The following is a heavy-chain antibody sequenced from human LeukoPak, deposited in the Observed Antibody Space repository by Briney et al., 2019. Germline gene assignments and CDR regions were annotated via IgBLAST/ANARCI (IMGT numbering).Heavy chain of an antibody. D-gene: IGHD5-24*01. V-gene: IGHV4-61*01. CDR1: GGSVSGGSYY. CDR3: ASYRRDGYTFDP. CDR2: IYDSGST. J-gene: IGHJ5*02. Sequence: SETPSLTCSVSGGSVSGGSYYWSWVRQPPGKGLEWIGYIYDSGSTNYNPSLKSRVTISVDTSKNQFSLKLSSVTAADTAVYYCASYRRDGYTFDPWGQGTLVTVSS.